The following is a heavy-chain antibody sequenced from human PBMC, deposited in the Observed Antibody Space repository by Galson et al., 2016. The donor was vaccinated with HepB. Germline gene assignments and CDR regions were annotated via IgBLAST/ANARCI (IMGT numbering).Heavy chain of an antibody. CDR3: GKHGGFDY. V-gene: IGHV3-23*01. CDR2: ITRSGDAT. Sequence: SLRLSCAASGFSFSNSGMSWVRQAPGRGLEWVSGITRSGDATHSADFVKGRFTISRDNSKNALDLDMNNFTAGDTAIYYCGKHGGFDYWGQGALVTVSS. CDR1: GFSFSNSG. J-gene: IGHJ4*02. D-gene: IGHD3-16*01.